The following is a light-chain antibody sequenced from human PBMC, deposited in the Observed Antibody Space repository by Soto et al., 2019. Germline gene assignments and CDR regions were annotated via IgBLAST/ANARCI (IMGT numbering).Light chain of an antibody. J-gene: IGKJ1*01. CDR2: DAS. Sequence: DIQMTQSPSSLSASVGDRVTITCRASQSIRSYLNWYQQKPGKAPELLIYDASSLQRGVPSRFSGSGSGTDFALPITSLQPEDFATYYCQHSYRTPLTFGQGTKVEVK. CDR3: QHSYRTPLT. CDR1: QSIRSY. V-gene: IGKV1-39*01.